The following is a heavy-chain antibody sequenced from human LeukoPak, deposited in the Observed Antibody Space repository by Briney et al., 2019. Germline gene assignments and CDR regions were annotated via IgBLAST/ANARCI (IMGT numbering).Heavy chain of an antibody. Sequence: SETLSLTCTVSGGSISSGPYSWNWIRQPAGKGLEWIGRIYTSGSTNYNPSLKSRVTISVDTSKNQFSLKLSSVTAADTAVYYCAREGDTWWELLTSGAFDIWGQGTMVTVSS. V-gene: IGHV4-61*02. CDR1: GGSISSGPYS. J-gene: IGHJ3*02. D-gene: IGHD1-26*01. CDR2: IYTSGST. CDR3: AREGDTWWELLTSGAFDI.